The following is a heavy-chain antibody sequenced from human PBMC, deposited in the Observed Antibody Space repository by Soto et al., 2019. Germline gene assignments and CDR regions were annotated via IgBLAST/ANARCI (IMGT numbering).Heavy chain of an antibody. D-gene: IGHD2-21*02. V-gene: IGHV4-30-4*01. Sequence: SETLSHTCTVSGGSIISGDYYWSWIRKPPGKGLEWIGYIYYSGSTYYNPSLKSRVTISVDTSKNQFSLKLSSVTAADTVVYYCARHIVVVTAILNAFAIWGQGTMVTVSS. CDR1: GGSIISGDYY. J-gene: IGHJ3*02. CDR3: ARHIVVVTAILNAFAI. CDR2: IYYSGST.